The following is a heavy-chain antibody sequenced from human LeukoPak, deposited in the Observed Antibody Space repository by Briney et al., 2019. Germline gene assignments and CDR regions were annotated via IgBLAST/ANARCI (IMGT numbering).Heavy chain of an antibody. D-gene: IGHD1-26*01. CDR3: ARGSDSGNYYDFDY. CDR2: ISSSSSYI. V-gene: IGHV3-21*01. CDR1: GFTFSSYS. J-gene: IGHJ4*02. Sequence: GGSLRLSCAASGFTFSSYSMNWVRQAPGKGLEWVSSISSSSSYIYYADSVKGRFTISRDNAKNSLYLQMNSLRAEDTAVYYCARGSDSGNYYDFDYWGQGTLVTVSS.